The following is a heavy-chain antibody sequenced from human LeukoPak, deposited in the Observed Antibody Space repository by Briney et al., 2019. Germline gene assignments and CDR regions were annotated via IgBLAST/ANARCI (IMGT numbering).Heavy chain of an antibody. CDR3: AKVPYSDYGSGRPPFMDV. D-gene: IGHD3-10*01. V-gene: IGHV3-23*01. CDR2: ISGSGAST. J-gene: IGHJ6*02. Sequence: GESLRLSCAASGFTFSKFAMSWVRQAPGKGLEWVSTISGSGASTYFADSVKGRFTISRDNSKSTLFLHMDSLRAEDTAMYYCAKVPYSDYGSGRPPFMDVWGQGTTVAVSS. CDR1: GFTFSKFA.